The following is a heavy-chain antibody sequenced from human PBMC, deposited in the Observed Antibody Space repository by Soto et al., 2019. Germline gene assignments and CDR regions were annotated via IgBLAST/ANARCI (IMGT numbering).Heavy chain of an antibody. V-gene: IGHV3-30*18. CDR1: GFTFSSYG. Sequence: GGSLRLCCAASGFTFSSYGMHWVRQAPGKGLEWVAVISYDGSNKYYADSVKGRFTISRDNSKNTLYLQMNSLRAEDTAVYYCAKSLVGATDYWGQGTLVTVSS. J-gene: IGHJ4*02. CDR2: ISYDGSNK. D-gene: IGHD1-26*01. CDR3: AKSLVGATDY.